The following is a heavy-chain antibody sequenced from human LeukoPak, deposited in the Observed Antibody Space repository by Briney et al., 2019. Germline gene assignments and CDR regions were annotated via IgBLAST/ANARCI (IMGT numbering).Heavy chain of an antibody. V-gene: IGHV4-39*01. CDR3: AKVVVVAATPYGPFDY. J-gene: IGHJ4*02. CDR2: IYYSGST. Sequence: SETLSLTCTVYAGSISSSSYYWGWIRQPPGKGLEWIGSIYYSGSTYYNPSLKSRVTISVDTSKNQFSLKLSSVTAADTAVYYCAKVVVVAATPYGPFDYWGQGTLVTVSS. CDR1: AGSISSSSYY. D-gene: IGHD2-15*01.